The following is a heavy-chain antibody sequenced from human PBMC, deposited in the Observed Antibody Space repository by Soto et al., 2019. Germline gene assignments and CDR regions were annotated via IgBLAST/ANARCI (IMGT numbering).Heavy chain of an antibody. V-gene: IGHV3-15*07. CDR2: IKSKTDGGTT. D-gene: IGHD3-9*01. Sequence: GGSLRLSCAASGFTFSNAWTNWVRQAPGKGLEWVGRIKSKTDGGTTDYAAPVKGRFTISRDDSKNTLYLQMNSLKTEDTAVYYCTTGARIFDWLSADYYGMDVWGQGTTVTVSS. J-gene: IGHJ6*02. CDR3: TTGARIFDWLSADYYGMDV. CDR1: GFTFSNAW.